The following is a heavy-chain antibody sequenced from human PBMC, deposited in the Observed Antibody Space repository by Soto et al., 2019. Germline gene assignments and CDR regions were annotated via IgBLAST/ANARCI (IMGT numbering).Heavy chain of an antibody. J-gene: IGHJ4*02. Sequence: EVQLVESGGGLIQPGGSLRLSCAVSGITVSSYYMSWVRQAAGKGLEWVSVIYAGTITYYADSVKGRFTIYRDSAKNSLYLQMNSLRGDDTAVYYCARTIVVVVPDNFDHWGQGTLVTVSS. CDR1: GITVSSYY. D-gene: IGHD3-22*01. CDR2: IYAGTIT. V-gene: IGHV3-53*01. CDR3: ARTIVVVVPDNFDH.